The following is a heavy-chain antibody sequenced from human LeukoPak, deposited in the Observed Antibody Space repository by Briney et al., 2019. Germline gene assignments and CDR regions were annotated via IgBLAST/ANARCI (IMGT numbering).Heavy chain of an antibody. CDR2: IKQDGSEK. Sequence: GGSLRLSCAASGLTFSSYWMSWVRQAPGKGLEWVANIKQDGSEKYYVDSEKGRFTISRDNAKNSLYLQMNSLRAEDTAVYYCARDALGSYDYWGQGTLVTVSS. V-gene: IGHV3-7*01. J-gene: IGHJ4*02. CDR3: ARDALGSYDY. CDR1: GLTFSSYW. D-gene: IGHD3-10*01.